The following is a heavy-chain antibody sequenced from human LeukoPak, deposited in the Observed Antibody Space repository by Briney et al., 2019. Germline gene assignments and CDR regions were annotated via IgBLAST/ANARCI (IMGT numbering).Heavy chain of an antibody. D-gene: IGHD5-18*01. CDR3: ARGRRRDHKSGYSYGYRFDY. Sequence: SETLSLTCAVYGGSFSGYYWSWIRQPPGKGLEWIGEINHSGSTNYNPSLKSRVTISVDTSKNQFSLKLSSVTAADTAVYYCARGRRRDHKSGYSYGYRFDYWGQGTLVTVSS. CDR1: GGSFSGYY. J-gene: IGHJ4*02. V-gene: IGHV4-34*01. CDR2: INHSGST.